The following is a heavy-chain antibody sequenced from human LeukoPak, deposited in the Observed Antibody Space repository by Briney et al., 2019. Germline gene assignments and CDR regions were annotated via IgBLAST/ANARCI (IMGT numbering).Heavy chain of an antibody. CDR1: GFTFSSYG. V-gene: IGHV3-21*01. CDR3: ASHYYGSGIY. J-gene: IGHJ4*02. CDR2: ISSSSSYI. Sequence: GGSLRLSCAASGFTFSSYGMHWVRQAPGKGLEWVSSISSSSSYIYYADSVKGRFTISKDNAKNSLYLQMNSLRAEDTAVYYCASHYYGSGIYWGQGTLVTVSS. D-gene: IGHD3-10*01.